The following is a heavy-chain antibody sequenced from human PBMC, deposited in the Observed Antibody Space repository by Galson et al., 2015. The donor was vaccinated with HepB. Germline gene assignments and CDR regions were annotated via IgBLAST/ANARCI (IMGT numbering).Heavy chain of an antibody. Sequence: SLRLSCAASGFTFTKAWMGWVRQAPGKGLEWVGRLASRTDGGTTDYAAPVKGRFTISRDDSKNTLSLQMNSLKADDTGVYYCATPVSSLDYYDSSAYENWGQGTLVTVSS. V-gene: IGHV3-15*04. D-gene: IGHD3-22*01. CDR1: GFTFTKAW. CDR2: LASRTDGGTT. CDR3: ATPVSSLDYYDSSAYEN. J-gene: IGHJ4*02.